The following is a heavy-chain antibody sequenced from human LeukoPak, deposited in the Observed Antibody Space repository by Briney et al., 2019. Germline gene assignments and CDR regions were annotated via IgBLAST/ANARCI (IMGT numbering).Heavy chain of an antibody. CDR2: IRIKAYGGTT. J-gene: IGHJ4*02. CDR3: ARGSCTNDVCYHFDY. D-gene: IGHD2-8*01. CDR1: GFTFGDYA. Sequence: PGRSLRLSCTASGFTFGDYAMSWVRQAPGKGLEWVGFIRIKAYGGTTEYAASVKGRFTISRDDSKSIAYLQMNSLKTEDTAVYYCARGSCTNDVCYHFDYWGQGTLVTVSS. V-gene: IGHV3-49*04.